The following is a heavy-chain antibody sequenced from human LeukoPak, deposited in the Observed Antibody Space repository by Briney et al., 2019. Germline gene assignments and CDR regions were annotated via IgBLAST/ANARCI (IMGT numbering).Heavy chain of an antibody. V-gene: IGHV3-74*01. Sequence: GGSLRLSCAASGFTFSNYWMHWVRQDPLKGLVWVSRINSDGGSTGYADSVKGRFTISRDNTKDTLYLQMNSLRAEDTALYYCARGGTSGSLIYWGQGTLVTVSS. CDR1: GFTFSNYW. CDR3: ARGGTSGSLIY. CDR2: INSDGGST. J-gene: IGHJ4*02. D-gene: IGHD1-26*01.